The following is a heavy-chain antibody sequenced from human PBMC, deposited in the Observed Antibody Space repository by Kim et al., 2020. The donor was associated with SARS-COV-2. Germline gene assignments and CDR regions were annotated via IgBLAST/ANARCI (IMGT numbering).Heavy chain of an antibody. V-gene: IGHV4-59*01. D-gene: IGHD3-22*01. J-gene: IGHJ3*02. CDR3: ARVDPAPSTYYYDSSGYYYGVNAFDI. CDR2: IYYSGST. CDR1: GGSISSYY. Sequence: SETLSLTCTVSGGSISSYYWSWIRQPPGKGLEWIGYIYYSGSTNYNPSLKSRVTISVDTSKNQFSLKLSSVTAADTAVYYCARVDPAPSTYYYDSSGYYYGVNAFDIWGQGTMVTVSS.